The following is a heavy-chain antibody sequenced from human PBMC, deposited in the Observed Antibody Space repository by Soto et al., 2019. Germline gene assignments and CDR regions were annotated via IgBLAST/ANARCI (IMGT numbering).Heavy chain of an antibody. CDR3: AKDLRRRGSSSGYLDY. D-gene: IGHD6-13*01. CDR1: GFTFSSYG. V-gene: IGHV3-30*18. CDR2: ISYDGSNK. J-gene: IGHJ4*02. Sequence: GGSLRLSCAASGFTFSSYGMHWVRQAPGKGLEWVAVISYDGSNKYYADSVKGRFTISRDNSKNTLYLQMNSLRAEDTAVYYCAKDLRRRGSSSGYLDYWGQGTLVTVSS.